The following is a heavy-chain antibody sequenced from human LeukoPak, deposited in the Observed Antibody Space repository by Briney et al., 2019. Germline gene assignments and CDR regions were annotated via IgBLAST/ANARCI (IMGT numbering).Heavy chain of an antibody. CDR2: INPNSGGT. D-gene: IGHD3-3*01. V-gene: IGHV1-2*02. CDR1: GYTFTGYY. CDR3: ASRVPYYDFWSGPFDY. J-gene: IGHJ4*02. Sequence: ASVKASCKASGYTFTGYYMHWVRQAPGQGLEWMGWINPNSGGTNYAQKFQGRVTMTRDTSISTAYMELSRLRSDDTAVYYCASRVPYYDFWSGPFDYWGQGTLVTVSS.